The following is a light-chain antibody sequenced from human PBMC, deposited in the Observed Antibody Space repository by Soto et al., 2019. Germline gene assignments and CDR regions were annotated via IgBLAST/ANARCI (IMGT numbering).Light chain of an antibody. CDR1: SSDVGGYNY. CDR3: CSYAGSDIMI. Sequence: QSALTQPASVSGSPGQSITISCTGTSSDVGGYNYVSWYQQYPGKAPKLMIYDVGNRPSGVPDRFSGSKSGTTASLTISGLQAEDEADYYCCSYAGSDIMIFGGGTKLTVL. CDR2: DVG. V-gene: IGLV2-11*01. J-gene: IGLJ2*01.